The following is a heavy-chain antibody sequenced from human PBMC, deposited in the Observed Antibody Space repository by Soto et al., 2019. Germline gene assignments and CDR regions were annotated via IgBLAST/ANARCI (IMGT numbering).Heavy chain of an antibody. D-gene: IGHD6-19*01. J-gene: IGHJ4*02. V-gene: IGHV4-30-4*01. CDR1: GGSITTAEYY. CDR3: ARDGTGYDSGPIDY. Sequence: QVQLQESGPRLVKPSQTLSLTCTVSGGSITTAEYYWSWIRQPPGKGLVWIGYMSPSGRPDHNPPPKSRFTISVDTSKNQFSPKVGSGPVAQTAFYYCARDGTGYDSGPIDYWGQGILVTVSA. CDR2: MSPSGRP.